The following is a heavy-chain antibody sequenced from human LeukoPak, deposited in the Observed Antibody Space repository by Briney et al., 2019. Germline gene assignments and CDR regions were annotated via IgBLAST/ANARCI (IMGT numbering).Heavy chain of an antibody. J-gene: IGHJ4*02. D-gene: IGHD3-22*01. Sequence: SETLSLTCAVSGYSISSGYYWGWIRQPPGKGLEWIGSIYHSGSTYYNPSLKSRVTISVDTSKNQFSLKLSSVSAADTAVYYCARGDDSSGYKTHWGQGTLVTVSS. V-gene: IGHV4-38-2*01. CDR3: ARGDDSSGYKTH. CDR2: IYHSGST. CDR1: GYSISSGYY.